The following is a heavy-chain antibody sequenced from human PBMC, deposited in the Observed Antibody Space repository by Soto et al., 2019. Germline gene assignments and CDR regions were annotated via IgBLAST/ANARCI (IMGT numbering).Heavy chain of an antibody. J-gene: IGHJ4*02. CDR3: ARWDYGYYARFDY. D-gene: IGHD4-17*01. CDR1: GYTFTNYG. V-gene: IGHV1-18*01. CDR2: ISGYNGNT. Sequence: ASVKVSCKASGYTFTNYGFSWVRQAPGQGLEWMGWISGYNGNTNYAERLQGRVTMTTDTSTSTAYMELSSLRSEDTAVYYCARWDYGYYARFDYWGQGTLVTVSS.